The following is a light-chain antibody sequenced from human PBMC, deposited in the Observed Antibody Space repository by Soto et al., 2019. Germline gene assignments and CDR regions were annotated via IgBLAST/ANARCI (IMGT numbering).Light chain of an antibody. CDR3: SSYTNINTRV. CDR2: EVS. Sequence: QSALTQPASVSGSPGQSITISCTGTSSDVGGYNSVSWYQQHPGKAPELMIYEVSNRPSGVSNRFSGSKSCNTASLTISGLQAEDEADYYCSSYTNINTRVFGGGTKLTVL. V-gene: IGLV2-14*01. CDR1: SSDVGGYNS. J-gene: IGLJ3*02.